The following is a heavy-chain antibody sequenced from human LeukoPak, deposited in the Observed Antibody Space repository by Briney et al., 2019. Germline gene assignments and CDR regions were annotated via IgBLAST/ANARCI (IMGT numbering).Heavy chain of an antibody. CDR2: IYHSGST. CDR3: ARDCSRSGSYYNYYYYGMDV. V-gene: IGHV4-30-2*01. Sequence: SETLSLTCAVSGGSISSGGYSWSWIRQPPGKVLEWLGYIYHSGSTYYNPSLKSRVTISVDRSKNQFSLKLSSVTAADTAVYYCARDCSRSGSYYNYYYYGMDVWGQGTTVTVSS. CDR1: GGSISSGGYS. D-gene: IGHD3-10*01. J-gene: IGHJ6*02.